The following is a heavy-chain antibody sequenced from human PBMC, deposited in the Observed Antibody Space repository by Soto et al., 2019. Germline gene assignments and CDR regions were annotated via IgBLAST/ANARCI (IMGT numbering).Heavy chain of an antibody. V-gene: IGHV1-2*04. CDR3: ARSHFLCTRNSTSCPVPGTDGMDV. Sequence: ASVKVSCKASGYTFTGYYMHWVRQAPGQGLEWMGWINPNSGGTNYAQKFQGWGTMTRDTSISTAYRELSRLRSDDTDVYYCARSHFLCTRNSTSCPVPGTDGMDVWGQGTTVTVSS. J-gene: IGHJ6*02. CDR2: INPNSGGT. CDR1: GYTFTGYY. D-gene: IGHD2-2*01.